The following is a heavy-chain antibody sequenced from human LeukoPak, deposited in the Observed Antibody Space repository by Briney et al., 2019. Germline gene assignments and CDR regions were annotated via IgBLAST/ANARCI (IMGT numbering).Heavy chain of an antibody. CDR3: ARSQGVPAATYYYYYYMDV. J-gene: IGHJ6*03. CDR2: INHSGSS. D-gene: IGHD2-2*01. V-gene: IGHV4-34*01. CDR1: GGSFSGYY. Sequence: SETLSLTCAVYGGSFSGYYGSWIRQPPGKELEWIGEINHSGSSNYNPSLKSRVTISVDTSKNQFSLKLSSVTAADTAVYYCARSQGVPAATYYYYYYMDVWGKGTTVTVSS.